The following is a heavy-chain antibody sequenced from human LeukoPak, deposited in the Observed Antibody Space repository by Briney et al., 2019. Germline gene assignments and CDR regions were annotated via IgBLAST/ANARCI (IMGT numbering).Heavy chain of an antibody. V-gene: IGHV3-23*01. D-gene: IGHD3-22*01. CDR3: AKYYYDSSAYYYFDY. Sequence: GGSLRLSCAASGSTLSGFAMSWVRQAPGKGLEWVSATSGSGGSTYYADSAKGRFTISRDNSKNTLYLQMNSLRAEDTAVYYCAKYYYDSSAYYYFDYWGQGTLVTVSS. J-gene: IGHJ4*02. CDR2: TSGSGGST. CDR1: GSTLSGFA.